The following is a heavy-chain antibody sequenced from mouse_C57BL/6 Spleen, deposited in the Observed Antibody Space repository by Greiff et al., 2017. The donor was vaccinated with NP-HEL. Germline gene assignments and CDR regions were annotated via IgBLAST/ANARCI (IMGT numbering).Heavy chain of an antibody. J-gene: IGHJ2*01. V-gene: IGHV3-6*01. D-gene: IGHD2-4*01. Sequence: EVQLQQSGPGLVKPSQSLSLTCSVTGYSITSGYYWNWIRQFPGNKLEWMGYISYDGSNNYNPSLKNRISITRDTSKNQFFLKLNSVTTEDTATYYCARDGYYDYDGGSYWGQGTTLTVSS. CDR2: ISYDGSN. CDR3: ARDGYYDYDGGSY. CDR1: GYSITSGYY.